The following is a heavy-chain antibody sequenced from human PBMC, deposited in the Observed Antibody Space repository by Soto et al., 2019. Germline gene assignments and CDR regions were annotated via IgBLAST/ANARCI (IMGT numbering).Heavy chain of an antibody. V-gene: IGHV3-23*01. Sequence: GGSLRLSCAASGFTFSSYAMSWVRQAPGKGLEWVSAISGSGGSTYYADSVKGRFTISRDNSKNTLYLHMNSLRAEDTAVYYCAKGYYDSSGYYYFDYWGQGTLVTVSS. J-gene: IGHJ4*02. D-gene: IGHD3-22*01. CDR1: GFTFSSYA. CDR2: ISGSGGST. CDR3: AKGYYDSSGYYYFDY.